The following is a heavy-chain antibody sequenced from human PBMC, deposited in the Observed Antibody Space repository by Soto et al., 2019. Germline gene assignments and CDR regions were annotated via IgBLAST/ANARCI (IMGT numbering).Heavy chain of an antibody. CDR1: GYTFSSYG. CDR2: ISAYNGNT. V-gene: IGHV1-18*04. D-gene: IGHD3-3*01. CDR3: ARITTLGLPWDS. Sequence: QVQLVQSGAEVKKPGASVKVSCKASGYTFSSYGISWVRQAPGQGLEWMGRISAYNGNTNYAQKFQGRVTMTTDTSTSTAYLELRSLRSDDTAVYYCARITTLGLPWDSWGQGTLVTVSS. J-gene: IGHJ4*02.